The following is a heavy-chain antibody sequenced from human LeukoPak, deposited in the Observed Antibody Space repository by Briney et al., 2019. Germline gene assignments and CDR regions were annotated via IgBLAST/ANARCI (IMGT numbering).Heavy chain of an antibody. CDR2: IGTAGDT. CDR1: GFTFSNCD. CDR3: ARGFGITFGRVSTIAFDI. D-gene: IGHD3-16*01. Sequence: GGSLRLSCVASGFTFSNCDIHWVRQASGEDLEWVSGIGTAGDTYYPDSVKGRFTISRENAKSSVYLQMNRLRAGDTAVYYCARGFGITFGRVSTIAFDIWGQGTNVIVSS. V-gene: IGHV3-13*01. J-gene: IGHJ3*02.